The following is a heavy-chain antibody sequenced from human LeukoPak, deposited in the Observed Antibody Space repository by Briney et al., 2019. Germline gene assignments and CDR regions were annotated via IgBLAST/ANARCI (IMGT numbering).Heavy chain of an antibody. CDR2: INPSGGST. CDR1: GYTFTSYY. J-gene: IGHJ4*02. D-gene: IGHD3-3*01. Sequence: GASVKVSCKASGYTFTSYYMRWVRQAPGQGLEWMGIINPSGGSTSYAQKFQGRGTMTRDTSTSTVYMELSSLRSEDTAVYYCARERGPNYDFWSGLFDYWGQGTLVTVSS. CDR3: ARERGPNYDFWSGLFDY. V-gene: IGHV1-46*01.